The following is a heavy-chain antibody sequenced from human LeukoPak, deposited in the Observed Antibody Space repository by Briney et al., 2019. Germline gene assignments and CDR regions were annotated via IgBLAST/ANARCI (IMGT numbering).Heavy chain of an antibody. CDR3: TRGDYDDHLGDFDI. J-gene: IGHJ3*02. Sequence: GGSLRLSCAASGFTFSSYGMHWVRQAPGKGLEWVAFIRYDGSNKYYADSVKGRFTISRDNSKNTLYLQMNSLRAEDTAVYYCTRGDYDDHLGDFDIWGQGTLVAVSS. CDR2: IRYDGSNK. V-gene: IGHV3-30*02. CDR1: GFTFSSYG. D-gene: IGHD4-17*01.